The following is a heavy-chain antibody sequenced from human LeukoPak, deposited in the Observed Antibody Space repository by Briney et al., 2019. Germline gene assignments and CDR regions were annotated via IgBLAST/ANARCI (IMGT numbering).Heavy chain of an antibody. CDR3: ARCTSSRGSDL. CDR1: GFTFNNYW. V-gene: IGHV3-7*01. Sequence: GGSLRLSCAVSGFTFNNYWMRWFRQAPGKGLEWVASIGQHGSDKYHVDSVKGRFTISRDNSKNSPYLQMNSLRGEDTAVYYCARCTSSRGSDLWGQGTLVSVSS. CDR2: IGQHGSDK. D-gene: IGHD2-8*01. J-gene: IGHJ5*02.